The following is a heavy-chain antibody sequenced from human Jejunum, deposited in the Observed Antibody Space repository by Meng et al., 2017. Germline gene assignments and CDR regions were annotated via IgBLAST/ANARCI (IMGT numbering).Heavy chain of an antibody. V-gene: IGHV7-4-1*02. CDR2: INTNNGNP. D-gene: IGHD3-22*01. J-gene: IGHJ4*02. CDR1: GYTFTSYA. CDR3: ARDNYDTASRFDY. Sequence: QLQLPHSVSELKEPGASVKVSCKASGYTFTSYAINWLRQAPGQGPEWMGWINTNNGNPTYAQGFTGRFVFSLDTSVSTAYVQISSLKVEDTAMYYCARDNYDTASRFDYWGQGTLVTVSS.